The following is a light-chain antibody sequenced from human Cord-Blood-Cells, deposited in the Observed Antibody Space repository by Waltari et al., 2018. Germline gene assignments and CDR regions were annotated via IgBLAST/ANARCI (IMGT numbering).Light chain of an antibody. CDR3: SSYAGSNSFDV. CDR2: EVS. CDR1: SSDVGGYNY. Sequence: QSALTQPPSASGSPGQSVTISCTGTSSDVGGYNYVSWYQQHPGKAPKLMICEVSKRPSGVPDRFSGSKSGNTASLTVSGLQAEDEADYYCSSYAGSNSFDVFGTVTKVTVL. J-gene: IGLJ1*01. V-gene: IGLV2-8*01.